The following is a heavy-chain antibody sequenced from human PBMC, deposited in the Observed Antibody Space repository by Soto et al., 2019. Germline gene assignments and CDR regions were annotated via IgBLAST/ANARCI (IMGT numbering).Heavy chain of an antibody. V-gene: IGHV3-23*01. J-gene: IGHJ4*02. D-gene: IGHD3-10*01. CDR2: VTGSGGLS. CDR1: GFAFSDYS. Sequence: ESLTISCEGSGFAFSDYSITLVRQAPGKGLEYVSGVTGSGGLSFYSDSVRGRFTVSRDNSKKTVYLQMNSLTVEDTAVYYCAKWSGFGDLWGPGTLVTVSS. CDR3: AKWSGFGDL.